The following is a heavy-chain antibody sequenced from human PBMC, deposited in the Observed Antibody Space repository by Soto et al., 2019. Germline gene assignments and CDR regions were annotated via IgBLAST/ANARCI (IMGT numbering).Heavy chain of an antibody. CDR1: GGSISSYY. J-gene: IGHJ6*02. Sequence: LSLTCTVSGGSISSYYWSWIRQPAGKGLEWIGRIYTSGSTNYNPSLKSRVTMSVDTSKNQFSLKLSSVTAADTAVYYCAREHTMVRGVYYYYGMDVWGQGTTVTV. D-gene: IGHD3-10*01. V-gene: IGHV4-4*07. CDR2: IYTSGST. CDR3: AREHTMVRGVYYYYGMDV.